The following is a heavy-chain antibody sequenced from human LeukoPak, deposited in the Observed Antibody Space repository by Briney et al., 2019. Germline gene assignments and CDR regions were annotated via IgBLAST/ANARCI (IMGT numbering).Heavy chain of an antibody. CDR1: GFTSSSYG. D-gene: IGHD6-19*01. V-gene: IGHV3-30*18. CDR2: ISYDGSNK. CDR3: AKDSVLPVAGLDY. J-gene: IGHJ4*02. Sequence: GGPLGPPWAPSGFTSSSYGRTWARRAPAKGLGGGAVISYDGSNKYYADSVKGRFTISRDNSKNTLYLQMNSLRAEDTAVYYCAKDSVLPVAGLDYWGQGTLVTVSS.